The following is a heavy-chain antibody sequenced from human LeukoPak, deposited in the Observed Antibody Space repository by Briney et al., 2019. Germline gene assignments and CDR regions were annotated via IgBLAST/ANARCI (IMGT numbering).Heavy chain of an antibody. CDR1: GGSISSSSYY. J-gene: IGHJ4*02. CDR3: ARDVYCSSTSCYYYFDY. V-gene: IGHV4-39*07. CDR2: IYYSGNT. D-gene: IGHD2-2*01. Sequence: PSETLSLTCTVSGGSISSSSYYWGWIRQPPGKGLEWIGSIYYSGNTYYNPSLKSRVTKSVDTSKNQFSLKLSSVTAADTAVYYCARDVYCSSTSCYYYFDYWGQGTLVTVSS.